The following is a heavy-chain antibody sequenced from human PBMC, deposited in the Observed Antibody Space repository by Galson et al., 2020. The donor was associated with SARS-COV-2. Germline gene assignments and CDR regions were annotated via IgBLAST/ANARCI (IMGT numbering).Heavy chain of an antibody. V-gene: IGHV4-39*01. Sequence: SETLSLTCIVSGGSISSSNYYWGWIRQPPGKGLEWMGSMFYRGNTYYNPSPKSRVTLSVDTSKNQLSLKLSSVTAADTAVYYCARQLIVGPTTYNWFDTWGQGIRVTVSS. CDR3: ARQLIVGPTTYNWFDT. CDR2: MFYRGNT. J-gene: IGHJ5*02. CDR1: GGSISSSNYY. D-gene: IGHD1-26*01.